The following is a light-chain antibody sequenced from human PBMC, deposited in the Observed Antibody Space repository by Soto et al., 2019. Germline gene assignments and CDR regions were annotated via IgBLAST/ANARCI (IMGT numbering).Light chain of an antibody. CDR1: QSVSNN. Sequence: EIVMTQSPATLSVSPGERATLSCRASQSVSNNLAWYQKKPGQAPRLLIYGASTRATGIPARFSGGGSGTEFTLTISRLQTEDFLFYYCQQYNNWWTFGQGTRVEIK. CDR3: QQYNNWWT. J-gene: IGKJ1*01. V-gene: IGKV3-15*01. CDR2: GAS.